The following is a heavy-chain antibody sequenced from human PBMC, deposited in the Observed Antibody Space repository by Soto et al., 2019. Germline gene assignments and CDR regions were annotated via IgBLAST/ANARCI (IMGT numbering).Heavy chain of an antibody. D-gene: IGHD1-20*01. V-gene: IGHV4-59*03. Sequence: LQESGPRLVKPSETLSLNCSVSGDAISNYYWSWIRQTPGRGLEWIGCVHESGSTDYNPSRRGRVIISLHTSKSQYSLSLRSATAADTATYYCARGTRALITSFFAYWGQGIPVTVSS. CDR3: ARGTRALITSFFAY. CDR2: VHESGST. J-gene: IGHJ4*02. CDR1: GDAISNYY.